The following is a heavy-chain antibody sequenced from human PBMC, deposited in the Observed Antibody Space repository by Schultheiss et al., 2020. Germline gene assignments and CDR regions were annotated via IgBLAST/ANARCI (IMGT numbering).Heavy chain of an antibody. CDR2: IYYSGST. J-gene: IGHJ6*02. D-gene: IGHD3-3*01. Sequence: SQTLSLTCTVSGGSISSYYWSWIRQPPGKGLEWIGYIYYSGSTNHNPSFRSRVTLSVDTSKNQFSLKLSSVTAEDTAVYYCARDRTQHYDFWSGYFTRGARYYYYGMDVWGQGTTVTVSS. CDR3: ARDRTQHYDFWSGYFTRGARYYYYGMDV. V-gene: IGHV4-59*12. CDR1: GGSISSYY.